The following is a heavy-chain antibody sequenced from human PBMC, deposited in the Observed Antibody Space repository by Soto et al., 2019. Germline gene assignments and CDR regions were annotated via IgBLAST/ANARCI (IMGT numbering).Heavy chain of an antibody. J-gene: IGHJ1*01. CDR1: GFTVSSNY. V-gene: IGHV3-66*01. Sequence: EVQLVESGGGLVQPGGSLRLSCAASGFTVSSNYMSWVRQAPGKGLEWVSVIYSGGSTYYADSVKGRFTISRDNSKNTLYLQMNRLRAEDTAVYYCARDRIAVAGNPDYFQRWGQGTLVTVSS. CDR3: ARDRIAVAGNPDYFQR. CDR2: IYSGGST. D-gene: IGHD6-19*01.